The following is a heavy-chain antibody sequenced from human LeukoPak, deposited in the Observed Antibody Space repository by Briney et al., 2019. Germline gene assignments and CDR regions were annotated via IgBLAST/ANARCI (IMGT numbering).Heavy chain of an antibody. J-gene: IGHJ4*02. CDR1: GGFISGNY. CDR3: ARDPGSYLDN. Sequence: SETLSLTCSVSGGFISGNYWSWIRQPAGKGLEWIGRIYSSGSTDYNPSLKSRLTMSLDKSKDQFSLKLKSVTAADTAVYYCARDPGSYLDNWGQGTLVTVSS. D-gene: IGHD3-10*01. CDR2: IYSSGST. V-gene: IGHV4-4*07.